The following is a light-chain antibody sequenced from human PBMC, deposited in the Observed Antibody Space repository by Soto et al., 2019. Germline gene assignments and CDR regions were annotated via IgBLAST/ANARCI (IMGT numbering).Light chain of an antibody. CDR1: TGAVTSGHY. CDR3: LLSYSGARV. CDR2: DRS. Sequence: QAVGTQEPSLTVSPGGTVTLTCGSSTGAVTSGHYPYWFQQKPGQAPRTLIYDRSNKHSWTPARFSGSLLGGKAALTLSGAQPEDEADYYCLLSYSGARVFGGGTQLTVL. J-gene: IGLJ2*01. V-gene: IGLV7-46*01.